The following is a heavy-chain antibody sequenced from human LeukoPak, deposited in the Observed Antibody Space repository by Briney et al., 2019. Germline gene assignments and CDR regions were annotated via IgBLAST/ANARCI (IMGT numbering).Heavy chain of an antibody. D-gene: IGHD3-9*01. J-gene: IGHJ5*02. CDR3: ARDPRAAGHFEP. Sequence: GGSLKLSCAASGFTFSNYWMGWVRQATGKGLEWVANINGPGVTINYVESVKGRFSISRDNAQDSLYLQMSSLRAEDTAVYYCARDPRAAGHFEPWGQGTLVTVSS. CDR1: GFTFSNYW. CDR2: INGPGVTI. V-gene: IGHV3-7*04.